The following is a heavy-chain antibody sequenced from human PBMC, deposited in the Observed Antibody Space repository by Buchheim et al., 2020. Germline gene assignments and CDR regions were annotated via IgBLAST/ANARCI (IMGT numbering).Heavy chain of an antibody. CDR3: ERAVGSLSSL. D-gene: IGHD1-14*01. CDR1: GFTLSDYW. V-gene: IGHV3-7*01. J-gene: IGHJ4*02. Sequence: EVQLVESGGGLVQPGGSLRLSCAAPGFTLSDYWMDWVRQAPGKGLEWVANTKQDGSEAYYVDSVKGRFTVSRDNAKNSVSLQMNNLRAEDTAVYYCERAVGSLSSLWGQGTL. CDR2: TKQDGSEA.